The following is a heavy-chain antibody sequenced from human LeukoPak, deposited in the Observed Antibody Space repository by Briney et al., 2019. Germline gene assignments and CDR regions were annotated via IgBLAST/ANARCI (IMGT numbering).Heavy chain of an antibody. V-gene: IGHV3-30*18. Sequence: GRSLRLSCAASGFTFRSYGMHWVRQAPGKGLEWVAVISYDGSNKYYADSVKGRFTISRDNSKNTLYLQMNSLRAEDTAVYYCAKDPEWIQLWLRGDAFDIWGQGTMVTVSS. CDR3: AKDPEWIQLWLRGDAFDI. D-gene: IGHD5-18*01. J-gene: IGHJ3*02. CDR2: ISYDGSNK. CDR1: GFTFRSYG.